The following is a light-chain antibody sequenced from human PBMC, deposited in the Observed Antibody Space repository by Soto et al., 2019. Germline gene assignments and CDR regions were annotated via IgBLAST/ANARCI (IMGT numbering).Light chain of an antibody. V-gene: IGKV3-15*01. CDR2: GAS. CDR1: QSVRSN. Sequence: EIVMTQSPATLSVSPGERATLSCRASQSVRSNLAWYQQRPGQAPRLLIYGASTRATDIPPRFSCSRFGTEFTLTIGSLPSEDFAVYYCQQYNNWPETFGQGTKVEIK. CDR3: QQYNNWPET. J-gene: IGKJ1*01.